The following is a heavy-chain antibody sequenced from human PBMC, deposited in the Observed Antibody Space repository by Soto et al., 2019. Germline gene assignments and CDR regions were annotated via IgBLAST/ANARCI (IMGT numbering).Heavy chain of an antibody. J-gene: IGHJ6*02. D-gene: IGHD1-1*01. CDR2: VYSPRGT. V-gene: IGHV4-59*08. Sequence: QVQLQQSGPGLVKPSETLSLTCSVSSGPSSSHNWGWIRQPPGRGLEWIGYVYSPRGTSYNPSLKSRVTISADTTTNHTSPTLTSVTAADTAVYYCVRQGIGNLHGLVDVWGQGTTVRVSS. CDR3: VRQGIGNLHGLVDV. CDR1: SGPSSSHN.